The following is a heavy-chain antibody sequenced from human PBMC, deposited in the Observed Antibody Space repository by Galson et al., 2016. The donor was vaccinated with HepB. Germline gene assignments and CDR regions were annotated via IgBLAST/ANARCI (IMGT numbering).Heavy chain of an antibody. Sequence: SVKVSCKASGYTFSSYGISWVRQAPGQGLEWVGWVSAFNGNRNYAQKPQGRVTMTTDTSTSTAYMELRSLRSDDTAVYYCARAHAVASDYYFDYWGQGTLVTVSS. J-gene: IGHJ4*02. CDR2: VSAFNGNR. CDR1: GYTFSSYG. V-gene: IGHV1-18*01. CDR3: ARAHAVASDYYFDY. D-gene: IGHD6-19*01.